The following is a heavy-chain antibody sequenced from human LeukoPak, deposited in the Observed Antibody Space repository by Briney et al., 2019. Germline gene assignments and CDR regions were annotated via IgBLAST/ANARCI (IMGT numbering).Heavy chain of an antibody. CDR3: ARDVRFRGPTDY. CDR2: VK. J-gene: IGHJ4*02. D-gene: IGHD3-10*01. Sequence: GGSLRLSCAASGFTFSNYWMSWVRQAPGKGLEWVASVKYYVDSVKGRFTISRDNAKNSLYLQMNSLRAEDTAVYYCARDVRFRGPTDYWGQGTLVTVSS. V-gene: IGHV3-7*01. CDR1: GFTFSNYW.